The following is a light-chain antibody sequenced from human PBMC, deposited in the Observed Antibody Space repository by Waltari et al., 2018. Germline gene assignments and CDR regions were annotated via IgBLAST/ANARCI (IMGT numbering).Light chain of an antibody. V-gene: IGKV4-1*01. CDR3: QQNYNTPRT. CDR2: WAS. Sequence: DIVMNQSPESLAVSLGERATINCKSSQSVLLSSNNRNYLAWYQQKPGQPPKLLIHWASTRESGVPDRFSGSGSGTDFTLTISSLQAEDVAVYYCQQNYNTPRTFGQGTKVEIK. J-gene: IGKJ1*01. CDR1: QSVLLSSNNRNY.